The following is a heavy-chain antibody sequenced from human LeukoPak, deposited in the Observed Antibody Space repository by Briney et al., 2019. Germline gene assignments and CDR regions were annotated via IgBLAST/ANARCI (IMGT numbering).Heavy chain of an antibody. CDR3: ARLQEHYGVDV. CDR1: GGSISSSVYY. V-gene: IGHV4-39*01. Sequence: SETLSLTCTVSGGSISSSVYYWGWIRKPPGKGLEWIGSIYYSGSTHYNPSLTSRVTISVDTSKNQFSLNLSSVTAADTAVYYCARLQEHYGVDVWGQGTTVTVSS. J-gene: IGHJ6*02. D-gene: IGHD1-1*01. CDR2: IYYSGST.